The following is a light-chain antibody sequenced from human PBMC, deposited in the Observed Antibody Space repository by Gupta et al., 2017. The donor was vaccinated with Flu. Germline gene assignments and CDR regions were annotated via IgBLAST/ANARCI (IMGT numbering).Light chain of an antibody. CDR3: QQYDDHPLT. CDR2: GAS. CDR1: QDISKF. J-gene: IGKJ5*01. V-gene: IGKV1-33*01. Sequence: IEMTESPSSLSASVGDRVTITCQASQDISKFLSWYQQQPGKAPKLLVFGASKLNTGVPSSFTGGGSGTDFTFTISGLQPEDVATYYCQQYDDHPLTFGQGTHVEI.